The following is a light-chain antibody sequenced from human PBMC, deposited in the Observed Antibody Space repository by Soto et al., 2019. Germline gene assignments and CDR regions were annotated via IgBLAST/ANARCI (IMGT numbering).Light chain of an antibody. V-gene: IGKV1-39*01. CDR3: QQSYTAPRT. CDR2: GAS. CDR1: QSISSY. J-gene: IGKJ2*01. Sequence: DIQMTQSPSSLPASVGDRISITCRASQSISSYLRWYQQKPGKAPKLLIYGASNLQSGLPSRFSGSGSETGFTLTISSLQPEDCATYYCQQSYTAPRTVGQGTKLEIK.